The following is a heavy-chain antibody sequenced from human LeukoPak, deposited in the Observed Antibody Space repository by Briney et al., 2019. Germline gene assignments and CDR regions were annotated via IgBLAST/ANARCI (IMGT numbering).Heavy chain of an antibody. CDR1: GASITTYY. CDR2: ISTSGSS. J-gene: IGHJ3*02. D-gene: IGHD2-21*01. CDR3: ARDRAVVNAIGGVFDM. V-gene: IGHV4-4*07. Sequence: SDTLSLTCTVSGASITTYYWTWIRQPAGKGLEWIGRISTSGSSHYNPSLKSRVTMSIDTPKNQISLKLSSVTAADTAVYYCARDRAVVNAIGGVFDMFGQGTMVTVSS.